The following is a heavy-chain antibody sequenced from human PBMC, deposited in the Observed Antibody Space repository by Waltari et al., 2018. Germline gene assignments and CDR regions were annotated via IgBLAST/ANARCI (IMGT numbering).Heavy chain of an antibody. J-gene: IGHJ3*02. V-gene: IGHV3-33*01. D-gene: IGHD5-12*01. CDR1: GFTFSSYG. Sequence: QVQLVESGGGVVQPGRSLRLSCAASGFTFSSYGMHWVRQAPGKGLEGVAVIWYDGNNKDYADSVKGRFTVSRDNSKNTLDLQMNSLRDEDTAVYFCAREGDGMATNFDIWGQGTMVSVSS. CDR2: IWYDGNNK. CDR3: AREGDGMATNFDI.